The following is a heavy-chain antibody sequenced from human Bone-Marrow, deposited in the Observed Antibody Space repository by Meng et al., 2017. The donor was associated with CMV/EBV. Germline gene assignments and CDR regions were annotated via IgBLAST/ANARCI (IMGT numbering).Heavy chain of an antibody. CDR3: ARERWNWGMDV. D-gene: IGHD7-27*01. CDR1: GFTFSSYA. Sequence: GGSLRLSCAASGFTFSSYAMHWVRQAPGKGLEWVAVISYDGSNKYYADSVKGRFTISRDNSKNTLYLQMNSLRAEGTAVYYCARERWNWGMDVWGQGTTVTVSS. V-gene: IGHV3-30*04. J-gene: IGHJ6*02. CDR2: ISYDGSNK.